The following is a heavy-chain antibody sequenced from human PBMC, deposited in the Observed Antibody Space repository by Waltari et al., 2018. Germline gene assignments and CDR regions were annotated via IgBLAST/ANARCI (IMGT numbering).Heavy chain of an antibody. J-gene: IGHJ4*02. CDR1: GFTFSSNA. V-gene: IGHV3-23*01. CDR2: ISGSGGST. D-gene: IGHD2-15*01. CDR3: AKVKGSDYYFDY. Sequence: EVQLLESGGGLVQPGGSLRLSCAASGFTFSSNAMSWVRQAPGKGLGWVSAISGSGGSTYYADSVKGRFTISRDNSKNTLYLQMNSLRAEDTAVYYCAKVKGSDYYFDYWGQGTLVTVSS.